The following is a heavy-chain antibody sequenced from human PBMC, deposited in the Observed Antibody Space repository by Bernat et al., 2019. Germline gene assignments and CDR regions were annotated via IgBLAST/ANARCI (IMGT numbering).Heavy chain of an antibody. CDR1: GFTFSSYG. D-gene: IGHD3-3*01. V-gene: IGHV3-33*01. CDR2: IWYDGSNK. Sequence: HVQLVESGGGVVQPGRSLRLSCAASGFTFSSYGMHWVRQAPGKGLEWVAVIWYDGSNKYYADSVKGRFTISRDNSKNTLYLQMNSLRAEDTDVNYCESAGILGNYDFWSVFFSQGGYDYWGQGTLVTVSS. J-gene: IGHJ4*02. CDR3: ESAGILGNYDFWSVFFSQGGYDY.